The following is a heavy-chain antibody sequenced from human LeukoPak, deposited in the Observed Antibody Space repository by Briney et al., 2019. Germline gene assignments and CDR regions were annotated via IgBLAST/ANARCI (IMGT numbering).Heavy chain of an antibody. Sequence: GASVKVSCKASGGTFSSYAISWVRQAPGQGLEWMGRIIPILGIANYAQKFQGRVTVTADKSTSTAYMELSSLRSEDTAVYYCARDQGRAAMVWDYYYGMDVWGQGTTVTVSS. CDR2: IIPILGIA. V-gene: IGHV1-69*04. D-gene: IGHD3-10*01. CDR3: ARDQGRAAMVWDYYYGMDV. CDR1: GGTFSSYA. J-gene: IGHJ6*02.